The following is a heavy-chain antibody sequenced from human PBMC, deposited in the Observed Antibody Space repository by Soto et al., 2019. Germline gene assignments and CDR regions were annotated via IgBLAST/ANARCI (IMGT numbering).Heavy chain of an antibody. CDR3: ARDRGYADYGMDV. D-gene: IGHD2-8*01. CDR2: IIPIFGTA. Sequence: SVKVSCKASGGTFSSYAISWVRQAPGQGREWMGGIIPIFGTANYAQKFQGRVTITADESTSTAYMELSSLRYEDTAVYYCARDRGYADYGMDVWGQGTTVTVSS. J-gene: IGHJ6*02. V-gene: IGHV1-69*13. CDR1: GGTFSSYA.